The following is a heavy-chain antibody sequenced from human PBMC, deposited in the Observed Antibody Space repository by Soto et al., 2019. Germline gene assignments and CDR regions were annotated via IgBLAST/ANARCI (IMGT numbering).Heavy chain of an antibody. D-gene: IGHD4-17*01. CDR3: ARGMTTLTPFDY. J-gene: IGHJ4*02. V-gene: IGHV4-30-2*01. CDR1: GGSISSGGYS. CDR2: IYHSGST. Sequence: QLQLQESGSGLVKPSQTLSLTCAVSGGSISSGGYSWSWIRQPPGKGLEWIGYIYHSGSTYYNPSLKSRVTISVDRSKSQISLKLSSVTVADTAVYYCARGMTTLTPFDYWGQGTLVTVSS.